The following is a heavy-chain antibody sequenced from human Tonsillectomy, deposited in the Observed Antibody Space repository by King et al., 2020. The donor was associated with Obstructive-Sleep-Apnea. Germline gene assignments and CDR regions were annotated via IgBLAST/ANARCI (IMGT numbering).Heavy chain of an antibody. Sequence: VQLVESGGGLVKPGGSLRLSCAASGFTFSDYYMTWIRQAPGKGLDWVSYISLCGSYISYADYVKGRFNISRDNSKNSLYLQMNSLRDDDTGVYYCARDGIAAAGTSPYWGQGTLVTVSS. CDR3: ARDGIAAAGTSPY. CDR2: ISLCGSYI. D-gene: IGHD6-13*01. CDR1: GFTFSDYY. V-gene: IGHV3-11*05. J-gene: IGHJ4*02.